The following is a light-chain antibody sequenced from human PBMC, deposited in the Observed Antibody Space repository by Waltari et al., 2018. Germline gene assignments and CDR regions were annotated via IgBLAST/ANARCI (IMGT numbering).Light chain of an antibody. CDR3: QQYDRYLWT. J-gene: IGKJ1*01. CDR1: QRIDRW. CDR2: QAS. Sequence: DIQMTQSHSTLSASVGDTVTITCRASQRIDRWLAWYQQKPGTAPKLLIHQASNLQTGVPPRFSGSGSGTEFTLTISNLLPDDFATYYCQQYDRYLWTFGQGTKVEL. V-gene: IGKV1-5*03.